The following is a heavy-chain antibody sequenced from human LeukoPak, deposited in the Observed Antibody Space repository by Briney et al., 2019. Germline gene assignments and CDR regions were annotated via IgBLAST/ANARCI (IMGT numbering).Heavy chain of an antibody. CDR1: GGSISSSNW. CDR2: IYHSGST. CDR3: AGDSGRSYPKGAFDI. Sequence: PSETLSLTCAVSGGSISSSNWWSWVRQPPGKGLEWIGEIYHSGSTNYNPSLKSRVTISVDKSKNQFSLKLSSVTAADTAVYYCAGDSGRSYPKGAFDIWGQGTMVTVSS. D-gene: IGHD1-26*01. V-gene: IGHV4-4*02. J-gene: IGHJ3*02.